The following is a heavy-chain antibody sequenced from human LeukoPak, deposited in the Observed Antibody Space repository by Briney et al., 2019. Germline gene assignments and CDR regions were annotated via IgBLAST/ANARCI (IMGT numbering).Heavy chain of an antibody. V-gene: IGHV3-53*01. CDR1: GFTVSSNY. CDR2: IYSGGST. D-gene: IGHD5-18*01. J-gene: IGHJ4*02. CDR3: ARARGYSYDCFDY. Sequence: GGSLRLSCAASGFTVSSNYMSWVRQAPGKGLEWVSVIYSGGSTYYADSVKGRFTISRDNSKNTLYLQMNSLRAEDTAVYYCARARGYSYDCFDYWGQGTLVTVSS.